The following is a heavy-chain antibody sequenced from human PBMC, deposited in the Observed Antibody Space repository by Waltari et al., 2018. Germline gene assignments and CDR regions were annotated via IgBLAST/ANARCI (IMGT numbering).Heavy chain of an antibody. Sequence: EVQLVESGGGLVQPGRSLSLSCTASGFTLVAYAMSWFRQAPGKGLEWVGFIRSKAYGGTTEYAASVKGRFTISRDDSKSIAYLQMNSLKTEDTAMYYCTRDLGGFDYWGQGTLVTVSS. CDR2: IRSKAYGGTT. CDR3: TRDLGGFDY. CDR1: GFTLVAYA. V-gene: IGHV3-49*03. D-gene: IGHD3-16*01. J-gene: IGHJ4*02.